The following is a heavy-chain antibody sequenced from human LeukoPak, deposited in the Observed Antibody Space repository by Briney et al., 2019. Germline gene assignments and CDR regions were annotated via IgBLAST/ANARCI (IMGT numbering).Heavy chain of an antibody. CDR3: ARDLYYYDSSGYLNY. Sequence: ASVKVSCKASGYTFTSYYMHWVRQAPGQGLEWMGRINPNSGGTNYAQKFQGRVTMTRDTSISTAYMELSRLRSDDTAVYYCARDLYYYDSSGYLNYWGQGTLVTVSS. D-gene: IGHD3-22*01. J-gene: IGHJ4*02. CDR2: INPNSGGT. V-gene: IGHV1-2*06. CDR1: GYTFTSYY.